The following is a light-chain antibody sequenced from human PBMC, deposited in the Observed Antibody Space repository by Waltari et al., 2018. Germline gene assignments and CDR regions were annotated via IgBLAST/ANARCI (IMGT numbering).Light chain of an antibody. CDR2: GAS. CDR3: QQYNLWPWT. V-gene: IGKV3-15*01. CDR1: QSVGTK. Sequence: EIVMTQSPVTLSVSPGERATLSCRASQSVGTKLAWYQQKPGQAPRLLIYGASTRATGKAARFSGSGSGTEFTLTISSLQSEDFAIYYCQQYNLWPWTFDQGTKVDIK. J-gene: IGKJ1*01.